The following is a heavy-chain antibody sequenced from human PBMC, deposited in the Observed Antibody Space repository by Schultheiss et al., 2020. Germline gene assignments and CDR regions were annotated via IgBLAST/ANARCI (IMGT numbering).Heavy chain of an antibody. Sequence: SETLSLTCAVYGGSFSGYYWGWIRQPPGKGLEWIGSIYHSGSTNYNPSLKSRVTISVDTSKNQFSLKLSSVTAADTAVYYCARDNPSGSSFDYWGQGTLGTVAS. V-gene: IGHV4-34*11. CDR1: GGSFSGYY. D-gene: IGHD3-22*01. CDR3: ARDNPSGSSFDY. J-gene: IGHJ4*02. CDR2: IYHSGST.